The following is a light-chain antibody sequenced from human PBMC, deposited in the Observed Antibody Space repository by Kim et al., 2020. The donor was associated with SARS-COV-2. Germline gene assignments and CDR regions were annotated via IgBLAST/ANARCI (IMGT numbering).Light chain of an antibody. Sequence: QSVLTQPASVSGSPGQSITISCTGTSSDVGSYNLVSWYQQHPGKAPKLMIYEVSKRPSGVSNRFSGSKSGNTASLTISGLQAEDEADYYCCSYVVFGGGTKVTVL. V-gene: IGLV2-23*02. CDR1: SSDVGSYNL. J-gene: IGLJ2*01. CDR2: EVS. CDR3: CSYVV.